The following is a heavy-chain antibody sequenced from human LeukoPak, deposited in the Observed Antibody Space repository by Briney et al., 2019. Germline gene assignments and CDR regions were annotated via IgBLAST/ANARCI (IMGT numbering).Heavy chain of an antibody. D-gene: IGHD2-15*01. V-gene: IGHV1-69*13. CDR1: GGTFSSYA. Sequence: GASVKVSCKASGGTFSSYAISWVRQAPGQGLECMGGIIPIFGTANYAQKFQGRVTITADESTSTAYMELSSLRSEDTAVYYCARGGVYCSGGSCYTPFDYWGQGTLVTVSS. J-gene: IGHJ4*02. CDR3: ARGGVYCSGGSCYTPFDY. CDR2: IIPIFGTA.